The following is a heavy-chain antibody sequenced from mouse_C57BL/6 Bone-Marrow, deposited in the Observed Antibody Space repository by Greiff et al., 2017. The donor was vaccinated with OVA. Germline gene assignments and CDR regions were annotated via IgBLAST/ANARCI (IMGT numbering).Heavy chain of an antibody. V-gene: IGHV1-55*01. J-gene: IGHJ1*03. CDR2: IYPGSGST. CDR1: GYTFTSYW. D-gene: IGHD1-1*01. CDR3: ARDGSSSYWYFDV. Sequence: VQLQQPGAELVKPGASVKMSCKASGYTFTSYWITWVKQRPGQGLEWIGDIYPGSGSTNYNEKFKSKATLTVDASSSTAYMQLSSLTSEDSAVYYCARDGSSSYWYFDVWGTGTTVTVSS.